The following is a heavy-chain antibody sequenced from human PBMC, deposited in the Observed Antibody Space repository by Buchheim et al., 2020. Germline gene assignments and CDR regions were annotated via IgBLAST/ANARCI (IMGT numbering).Heavy chain of an antibody. Sequence: VQVVESGGGLLQPGGSLRLSCAASGFTFSTYEMNWVRQAPGKGLEWVSYISSSGSTIYYADSVRGRFTISRDNAKNSLFLQMNSLRVEDTAVYYCARGGTWGLPHLFDYWGQGTL. D-gene: IGHD2-21*01. V-gene: IGHV3-48*03. CDR3: ARGGTWGLPHLFDY. CDR2: ISSSGSTI. J-gene: IGHJ4*02. CDR1: GFTFSTYE.